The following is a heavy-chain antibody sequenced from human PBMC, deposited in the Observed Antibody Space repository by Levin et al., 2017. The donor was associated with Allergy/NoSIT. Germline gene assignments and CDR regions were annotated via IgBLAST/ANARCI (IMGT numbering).Heavy chain of an antibody. D-gene: IGHD1-7*01. CDR2: IWYDGSNK. V-gene: IGHV3-33*01. CDR1: GFTFSSYG. Sequence: GGSLRLSCAASGFTFSSYGMHWVRQAPGKGLEWVAVIWYDGSNKYYADSVKGRFTISRDNSKNTLYLQMNSLRAEDTAVYYCARDVGNNWNYATNDYWGQGTLVTVSS. CDR3: ARDVGNNWNYATNDY. J-gene: IGHJ4*02.